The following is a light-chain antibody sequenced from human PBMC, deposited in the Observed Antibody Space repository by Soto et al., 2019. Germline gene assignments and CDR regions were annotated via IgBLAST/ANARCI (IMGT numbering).Light chain of an antibody. CDR2: GAS. V-gene: IGKV3-15*01. J-gene: IGKJ4*01. CDR1: QGIGSA. CDR3: QRYNNWPLT. Sequence: EIVLTQSPGTLSVSPGDRATLSCRASQGIGSALAWYQQNPGQTPRLLIYGASTRATGVPARFSGSGSGTEFTLTINSLQSEDFAVYYCQRYNNWPLTFGGGTKVDIK.